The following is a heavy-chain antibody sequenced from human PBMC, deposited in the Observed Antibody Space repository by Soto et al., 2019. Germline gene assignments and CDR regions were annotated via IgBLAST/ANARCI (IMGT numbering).Heavy chain of an antibody. V-gene: IGHV1-8*02. Sequence: QVQLEQSGAEVKKPGASVKVSCKASGYTFSTYDINWVRQAPGQGPEWMGWMNPNTGNRGFAQKFQGRVTLTRDTSISPAYMELSSLTSEDTAVYYCARYIFARAFDFWGQGTMVTVSS. D-gene: IGHD2-21*01. CDR2: MNPNTGNR. CDR1: GYTFSTYD. CDR3: ARYIFARAFDF. J-gene: IGHJ3*01.